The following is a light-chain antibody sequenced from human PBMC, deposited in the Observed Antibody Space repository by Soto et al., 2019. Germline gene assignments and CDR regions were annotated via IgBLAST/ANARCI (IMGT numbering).Light chain of an antibody. V-gene: IGKV3-11*01. Sequence: EIVLTQSPATLSLSPGERATLAGRASQSVSSYLAWYQQKTGQAPRILIYDASNRDTGIPARFSGSGSGTDFTLTISRLEPEDFEVYYCQQRSNWPITFGQGTRLEIK. CDR2: DAS. J-gene: IGKJ5*01. CDR1: QSVSSY. CDR3: QQRSNWPIT.